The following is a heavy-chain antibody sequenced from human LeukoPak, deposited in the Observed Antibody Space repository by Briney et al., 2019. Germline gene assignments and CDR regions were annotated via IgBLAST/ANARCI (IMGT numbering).Heavy chain of an antibody. D-gene: IGHD5-18*01. J-gene: IGHJ4*02. CDR2: IDQYGRAK. CDR1: GFNFSNYW. V-gene: IGHV3-7*04. CDR3: ARADSYGSILDY. Sequence: PGGSLRLSCAASGFNFSNYWMSLVRQAPGKGLEWVASIDQYGRAKYYVDSVRGRFTFSRDNTKNSLHLQMNSLRAEDTAVYYCARADSYGSILDYWGQGTRVIDSS.